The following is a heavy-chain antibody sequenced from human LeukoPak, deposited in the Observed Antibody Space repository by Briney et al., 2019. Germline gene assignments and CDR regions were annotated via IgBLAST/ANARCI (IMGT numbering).Heavy chain of an antibody. CDR1: GGTFSSYA. D-gene: IGHD2-2*01. CDR2: IIPIFGTA. J-gene: IGHJ5*02. Sequence: GASVTVSCKASGGTFSSYAISWVRQAPGQGLEWMGGIIPIFGTANYAQKFQGRVTITTDESTSTAYMELSSLRSEDTAVYYCARARFGVPAAIIHWFDPWGQGTLVTVSS. V-gene: IGHV1-69*05. CDR3: ARARFGVPAAIIHWFDP.